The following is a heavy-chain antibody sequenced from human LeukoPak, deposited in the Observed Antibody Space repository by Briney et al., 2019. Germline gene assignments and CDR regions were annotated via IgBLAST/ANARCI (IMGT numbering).Heavy chain of an antibody. V-gene: IGHV1-24*01. CDR1: GYTLTELS. CDR3: ARDLFSSSWYANDAFDI. CDR2: FDPEDGET. J-gene: IGHJ3*02. D-gene: IGHD6-13*01. Sequence: VASVKVSCKVSGYTLTELSMHWVRQAPGKGLEWMGGFDPEDGETIYAQKFQGRVTMTEDTSTDRAYMELSSLRSEDPAVYYCARDLFSSSWYANDAFDIWGQGTMVTVSS.